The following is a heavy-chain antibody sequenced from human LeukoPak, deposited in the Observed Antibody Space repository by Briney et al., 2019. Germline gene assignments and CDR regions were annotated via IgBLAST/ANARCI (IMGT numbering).Heavy chain of an antibody. V-gene: IGHV1-2*02. Sequence: ASVTVSCKASGYTFTDSYMHWVRQAPGQGLEWMGWINPNSGGTNYAQKFQGRVTMTSDTSISTAYTELSRLRFDDTAVYYCARGVLAGYDYSGSRFYNRFDPWGQGTLVSVSS. D-gene: IGHD3-22*01. CDR1: GYTFTDSY. J-gene: IGHJ5*02. CDR2: INPNSGGT. CDR3: ARGVLAGYDYSGSRFYNRFDP.